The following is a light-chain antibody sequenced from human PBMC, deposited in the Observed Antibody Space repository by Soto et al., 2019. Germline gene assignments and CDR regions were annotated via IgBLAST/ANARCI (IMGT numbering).Light chain of an antibody. CDR2: AAS. CDR1: QDITNN. J-gene: IGKJ2*01. CDR3: QQYESVPSVT. V-gene: IGKV1-33*01. Sequence: EIQMTQSPSSLSVSVGDRVTITCQASQDITNNLNWYQQKPGTAPKLLIYAASTLETGVPSRFSGGGSGTNFDFTISGLQAEDIATYYYQQYESVPSVTFGQGTQLELK.